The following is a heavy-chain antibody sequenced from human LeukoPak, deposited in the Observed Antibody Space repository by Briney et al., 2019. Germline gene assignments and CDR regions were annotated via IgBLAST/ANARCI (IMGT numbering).Heavy chain of an antibody. CDR1: GFTFSSYW. J-gene: IGHJ4*02. D-gene: IGHD6-6*01. CDR2: IYPGDSDT. CDR3: ARSAAARRGLYFDY. V-gene: IGHV5-51*04. Sequence: ESMKISCKGSGFTFSSYWIGWVRQMPGTRLEWLGIIYPGDSDTRYSPSYQGQVTISADNPITTAYLQWSSLKASDTAMYYCARSAAARRGLYFDYWGQGTLVSISP.